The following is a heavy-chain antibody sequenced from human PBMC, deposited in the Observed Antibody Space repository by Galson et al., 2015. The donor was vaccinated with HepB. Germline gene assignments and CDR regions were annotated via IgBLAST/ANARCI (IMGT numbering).Heavy chain of an antibody. J-gene: IGHJ5*02. V-gene: IGHV1-18*04. CDR3: ARVDNFRPIFGLVIIYPRDNWFEP. CDR1: GYIFTTYG. CDR2: ISGYNGNT. D-gene: IGHD3/OR15-3a*01. Sequence: SVKVSCKAAGYIFTTYGISWVRQAPGQGLEWMGWISGYNGNTNSAQKLQGRLTMTTDTSTSTAYMELRSLRSDDTAVHYCARVDNFRPIFGLVIIYPRDNWFEPWGQGTLVIVSS.